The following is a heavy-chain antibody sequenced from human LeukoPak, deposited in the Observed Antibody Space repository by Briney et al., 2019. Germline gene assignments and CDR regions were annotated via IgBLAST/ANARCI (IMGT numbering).Heavy chain of an antibody. CDR1: GGSISSGSHY. CDR3: AATLGGAFGRF. Sequence: PSETLSLTCTVSGGSISSGSHYYNWIRQHPGKGLEWIGYIYYTGITSYNPSLKSRVTMSVDTSMNQVSLKVTSLTAADTAVYYWAATLGGAFGRFLGQG. V-gene: IGHV4-31*03. J-gene: IGHJ6*01. CDR2: IYYTGIT. D-gene: IGHD3-16*01.